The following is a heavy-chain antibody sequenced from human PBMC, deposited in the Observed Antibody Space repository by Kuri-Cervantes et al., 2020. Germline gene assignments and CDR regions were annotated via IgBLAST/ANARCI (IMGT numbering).Heavy chain of an antibody. D-gene: IGHD5-18*01. CDR3: ARRGSEDTAMGSRSMRRGVNFGY. V-gene: IGHV4-59*13. CDR1: GGSISSYY. J-gene: IGHJ4*02. CDR2: IYYSGST. Sequence: GSLRLSCTVSGGSISSYYWSWIRQPPGKGLEWIGYIYYSGSTNYNPSLKSRVTISVDTSKNQFSLKLSSVTAADTAVYYCARRGSEDTAMGSRSMRRGVNFGYWGQGTLVTVSS.